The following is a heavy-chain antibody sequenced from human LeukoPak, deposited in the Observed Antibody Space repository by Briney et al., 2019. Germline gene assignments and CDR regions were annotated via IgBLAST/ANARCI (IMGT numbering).Heavy chain of an antibody. D-gene: IGHD3-22*01. CDR2: INAGNGNT. CDR3: ARSPVGYDSSGYYPDR. J-gene: IGHJ5*02. Sequence: GASVKVSCKASGYTFSSYVMYWVRQAPGQRLEWMGWINAGNGNTKYSQKFRGRVTITRDTPASTAYVELSSLRSEDTAVYFCARSPVGYDSSGYYPDRWGQGTLVTVSS. CDR1: GYTFSSYV. V-gene: IGHV1-3*01.